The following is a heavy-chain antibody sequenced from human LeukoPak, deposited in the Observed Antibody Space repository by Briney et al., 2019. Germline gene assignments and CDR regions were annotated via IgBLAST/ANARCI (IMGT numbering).Heavy chain of an antibody. J-gene: IGHJ4*02. Sequence: PSETLSLTCTVSGDSISTRDYYWGWIRQPPGKELEWIGSIYYSGRTYYKSSLKSRVTMSVDTSMNQFSLKLSSVTAADTAVYYCATGVHGIAAAGDYYFDYWGQGTLVTVSS. CDR2: IYYSGRT. CDR1: GDSISTRDYY. CDR3: ATGVHGIAAAGDYYFDY. V-gene: IGHV4-39*07. D-gene: IGHD6-13*01.